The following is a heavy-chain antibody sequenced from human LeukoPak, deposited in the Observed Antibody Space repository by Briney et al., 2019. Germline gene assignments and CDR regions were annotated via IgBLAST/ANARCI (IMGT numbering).Heavy chain of an antibody. CDR1: GFTFSSYS. V-gene: IGHV3-21*01. J-gene: IGHJ4*02. CDR2: ISSSSSYI. CDR3: ARVDYGSGSYVFDY. D-gene: IGHD3-10*01. Sequence: GGSLRLSCAASGFTFSSYSMNWVRQAPGKGLEWVSSISSSSSYIYYADSVKGRFTISRDNAKNSLFLQMNSLRAEDTAVYCCARVDYGSGSYVFDYWGQGTLVTVSS.